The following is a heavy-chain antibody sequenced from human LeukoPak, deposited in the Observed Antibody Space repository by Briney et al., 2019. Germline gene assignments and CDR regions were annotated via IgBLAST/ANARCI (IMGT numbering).Heavy chain of an antibody. V-gene: IGHV3-53*01. CDR2: LYSHGAT. CDR3: ARWTNYHAFDI. CDR1: EFTVTYSY. Sequence: GGSLRLSCAASEFTVTYSYMTWVRQAPGKGLEWVSLLYSHGATNYADSVKGRFTISRDDSKNTVYLQMNSLRAEDTAVYYCARWTNYHAFDIWGQGTMVTVSS. D-gene: IGHD1-7*01. J-gene: IGHJ3*02.